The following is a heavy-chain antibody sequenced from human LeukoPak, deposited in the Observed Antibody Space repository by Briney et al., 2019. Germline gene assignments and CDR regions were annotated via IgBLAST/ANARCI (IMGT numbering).Heavy chain of an antibody. CDR2: IHTSGNT. J-gene: IGHJ4*02. CDR3: AREGSATARPFVANDY. D-gene: IGHD6-6*01. V-gene: IGHV4-4*07. CDR1: GGSISSYY. Sequence: SETLSLTCTVSGGSISSYYWSWIRQPAGKGLEWIGRIHTSGNTDYNPSLKSRVTMSVDTSKNQFSLKVRSVTAADTAVYYCAREGSATARPFVANDYWGQGTLVTVSS.